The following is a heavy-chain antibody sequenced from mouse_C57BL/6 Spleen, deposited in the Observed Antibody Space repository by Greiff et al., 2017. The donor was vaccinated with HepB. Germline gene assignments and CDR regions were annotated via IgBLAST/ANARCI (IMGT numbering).Heavy chain of an antibody. Sequence: QVQLQQPGAELVRPGSSVKLSCKASGYTFTSYWMHWVKQRPIQGLEWIGNIDPSVSETHYNQKFKDKATLTVDKSSSTAYMQLSSLTSEDSAVDYCARDGNYDYAMDYWGQGTSVTVSS. CDR2: IDPSVSET. J-gene: IGHJ4*01. V-gene: IGHV1-52*01. CDR3: ARDGNYDYAMDY. D-gene: IGHD2-1*01. CDR1: GYTFTSYW.